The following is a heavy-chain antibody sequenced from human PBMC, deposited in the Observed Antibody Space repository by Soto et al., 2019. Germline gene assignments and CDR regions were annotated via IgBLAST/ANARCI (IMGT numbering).Heavy chain of an antibody. CDR2: MNPNSGNT. V-gene: IGHV1-8*01. D-gene: IGHD2-2*01. Sequence: ASVKVSCKASGYTFTSYDINWVRQATGQGLEWMGWMNPNSGNTGYAQKFQGRVTMTRNTSISTAYMELSSLRSEDTAVYYCARDGVVPAAAGAYYYYYGMDVWGQGTTVTVSS. J-gene: IGHJ6*02. CDR3: ARDGVVPAAAGAYYYYYGMDV. CDR1: GYTFTSYD.